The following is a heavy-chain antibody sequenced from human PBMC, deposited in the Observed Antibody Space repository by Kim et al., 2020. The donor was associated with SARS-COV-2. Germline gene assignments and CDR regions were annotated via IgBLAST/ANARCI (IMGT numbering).Heavy chain of an antibody. V-gene: IGHV1-46*01. Sequence: YAQKVQGRVTMTRDTSTNTVYMELSSLRSEDTAVYYCARDTGGSYYIDYWGQGTLVTVSS. CDR3: ARDTGGSYYIDY. J-gene: IGHJ4*02. D-gene: IGHD1-26*01.